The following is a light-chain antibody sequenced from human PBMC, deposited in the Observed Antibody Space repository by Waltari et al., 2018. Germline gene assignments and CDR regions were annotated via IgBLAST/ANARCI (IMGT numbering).Light chain of an antibody. CDR3: QPAYSFPFT. J-gene: IGKJ4*01. CDR2: GAS. CDR1: QGISIW. Sequence: DIQMTQSPSSVSASVGDTVTITCRASQGISIWLAWYQQRPGRAPKLLIYGASSLQSGVPSRFCGSGSGTHFTLIITSLQPEDFATYYCQPAYSFPFTFGGGTRVEI. V-gene: IGKV1D-12*01.